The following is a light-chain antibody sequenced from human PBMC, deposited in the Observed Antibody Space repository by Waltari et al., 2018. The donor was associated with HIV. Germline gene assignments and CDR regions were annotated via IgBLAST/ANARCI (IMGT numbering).Light chain of an antibody. CDR2: RNN. J-gene: IGLJ1*01. CDR1: SFNIGSNF. V-gene: IGLV1-47*01. CDR3: AACDDSLSGFYV. Sequence: QSVLTQPPSASGTPGQRVTIRCSGSSFNIGSNFVYWYQQLPGAAPKLLIYRNNQRPSGVPDRFSGSKSGTSASLAISGRRSEDEADYYCAACDDSLSGFYVVGTGTKVTVL.